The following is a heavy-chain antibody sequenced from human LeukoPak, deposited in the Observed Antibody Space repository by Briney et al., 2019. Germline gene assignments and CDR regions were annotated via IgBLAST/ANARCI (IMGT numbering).Heavy chain of an antibody. CDR2: ISAYNGNT. J-gene: IGHJ3*02. Sequence: GASVKVSCKASGYTFTSYGISWVRQAPGRGLEWMGWISAYNGNTNYAQKLQGRVTMTTDTSTSTAYMELRSLRSDDTAVYYCARLIITGTSFAAFDIWGQGTMVTVSS. CDR1: GYTFTSYG. V-gene: IGHV1-18*01. D-gene: IGHD1-7*01. CDR3: ARLIITGTSFAAFDI.